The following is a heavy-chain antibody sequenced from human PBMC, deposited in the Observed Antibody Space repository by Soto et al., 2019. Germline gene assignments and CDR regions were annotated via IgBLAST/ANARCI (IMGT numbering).Heavy chain of an antibody. CDR1: GDAISSADYY. CDR2: SFYSGTT. Sequence: SETLSLTCTVSGDAISSADYYWSWIRQTPGKGLEWIGHSFYSGTTYYNPSLKSRLTISVDTSKNHFSLRLTSVTAADTAVYYCARDLWVEPELYYYGMDVWGQGTTVTVSS. V-gene: IGHV4-30-4*01. CDR3: ARDLWVEPELYYYGMDV. J-gene: IGHJ6*02. D-gene: IGHD1-1*01.